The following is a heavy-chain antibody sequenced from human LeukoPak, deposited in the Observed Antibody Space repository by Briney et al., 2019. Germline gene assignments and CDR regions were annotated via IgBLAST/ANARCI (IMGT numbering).Heavy chain of an antibody. CDR1: PFIFEDYA. V-gene: IGHV3-9*03. CDR2: VSWNRDYI. J-gene: IGHJ4*02. CDR3: AATSGWYDSYFDY. Sequence: GRSLRLSCTGSPFIFEDYAIHWVRQVPRRGLEWVSGVSWNRDYIAYGDSVKGRFTISRDNDKNIVYLQMDSLRVDDMGSYYCAATSGWYDSYFDYWGQGIEVAVSS. D-gene: IGHD6-19*01.